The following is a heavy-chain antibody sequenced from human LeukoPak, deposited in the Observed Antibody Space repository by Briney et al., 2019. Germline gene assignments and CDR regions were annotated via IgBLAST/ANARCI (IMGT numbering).Heavy chain of an antibody. CDR2: INHSGST. J-gene: IGHJ5*02. Sequence: PSETLSLTCAVYGGSFSGYYWSWIRQPPGKGLEWIGEINHSGSTNYNPSLKSRVTISVDTSKNQFSLKLSSVTAADTAVYYCARRGGYDFWSGYLTWFDPWGQGTLVTVSS. D-gene: IGHD3-3*01. V-gene: IGHV4-34*01. CDR1: GGSFSGYY. CDR3: ARRGGYDFWSGYLTWFDP.